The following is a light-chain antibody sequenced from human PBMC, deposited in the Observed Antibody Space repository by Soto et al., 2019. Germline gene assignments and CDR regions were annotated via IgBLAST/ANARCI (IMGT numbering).Light chain of an antibody. CDR1: SSDVGGYNY. CDR2: DVS. V-gene: IGLV2-11*01. CDR3: CSYAGSYTFGVV. Sequence: QSALTQPRSVSGSHGQSVTISCTGTSSDVGGYNYVSWYQQHPGKAPKLMIYDVSKRPSGVPDRFSGSKSGNTASLTISGLQAEDEADYYCCSYAGSYTFGVVFGGGTKLTVL. J-gene: IGLJ2*01.